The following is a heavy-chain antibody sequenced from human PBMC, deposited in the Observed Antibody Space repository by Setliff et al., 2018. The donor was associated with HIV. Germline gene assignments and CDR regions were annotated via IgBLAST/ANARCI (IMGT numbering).Heavy chain of an antibody. J-gene: IGHJ4*02. D-gene: IGHD3-22*01. CDR1: GFSFRSYW. V-gene: IGHV3-74*01. CDR3: AREEDSSGYSPPHFDS. CDR2: SNRGASDT. Sequence: GGSLRLSCVASGFSFRSYWMHWARQAPGKGLEWVSRSNRGASDTTYADSVRGRFTIFRDNAKDTLYLQLNSVRAEDTALYYCAREEDSSGYSPPHFDSWGQGTLVTVSS.